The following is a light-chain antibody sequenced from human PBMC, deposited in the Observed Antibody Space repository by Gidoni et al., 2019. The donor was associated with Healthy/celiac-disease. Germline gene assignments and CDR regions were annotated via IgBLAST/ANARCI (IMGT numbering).Light chain of an antibody. CDR2: DVS. Sequence: QSALTQPASVSGSPGQSITISCTGTSSDVGGYHYVSWYQQPPGKAPKLMIYDVSNRPSGVSNRFSGSKSGNTASLTISGLQAEDEADYYCSSYTSSSTPLVFGTGTKVTVL. CDR1: SSDVGGYHY. J-gene: IGLJ1*01. CDR3: SSYTSSSTPLV. V-gene: IGLV2-14*01.